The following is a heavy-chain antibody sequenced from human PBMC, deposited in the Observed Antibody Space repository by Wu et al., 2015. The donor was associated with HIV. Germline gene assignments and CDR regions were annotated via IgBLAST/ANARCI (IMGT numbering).Heavy chain of an antibody. CDR1: GNTFSNYY. D-gene: IGHD1-26*01. CDR2: INPIGTST. CDR3: TKTSALIRGAWDWFDT. J-gene: IGHJ5*02. V-gene: IGHV1-46*01. Sequence: QVQLVQSGAEVKKPGASVKVSCKTSGNTFSNYYMQWVRQAPGKGLEWMAMINPIGTSTKYAQKFQGRLTVTRDTSTGVVYMELNSLRSEDTAVNYCTKTSALIRGAWDWFDTWGPGTLVSVSS.